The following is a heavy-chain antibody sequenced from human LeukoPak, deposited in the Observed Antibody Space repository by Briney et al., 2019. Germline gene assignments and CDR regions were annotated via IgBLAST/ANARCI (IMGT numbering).Heavy chain of an antibody. V-gene: IGHV3-23*01. J-gene: IGHJ4*02. CDR3: ASHYDILIGYIDY. D-gene: IGHD3-9*01. Sequence: GGSLRLSCAASGFTFSSYAMSWVRQAPGKGLEWVSAISGSGCSTYYADSVKGRFTISRDNSKNTLYLQMNSLRAEDTAVYYCASHYDILIGYIDYWGQGTLVTASS. CDR1: GFTFSSYA. CDR2: ISGSGCST.